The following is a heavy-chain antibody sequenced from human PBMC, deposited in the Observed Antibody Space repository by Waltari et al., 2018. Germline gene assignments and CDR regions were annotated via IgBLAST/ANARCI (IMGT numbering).Heavy chain of an antibody. J-gene: IGHJ4*02. CDR3: AKTLLSTSWYGLFDS. CDR1: GFTFSNYA. V-gene: IGHV3-23*01. D-gene: IGHD2-21*01. Sequence: EVQVLESGGGLVQPGGSLRLSCAVSGFTFSNYAMNWVRQAPGKGLEWLSSILGTDGTTYYADAVKGRFTISRDTSKNTLYLQMNSLRVEDTAVYYCAKTLLSTSWYGLFDSWGQGTLVTVSS. CDR2: ILGTDGTT.